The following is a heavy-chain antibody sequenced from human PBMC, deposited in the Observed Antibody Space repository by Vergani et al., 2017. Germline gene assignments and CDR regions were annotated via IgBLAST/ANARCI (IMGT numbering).Heavy chain of an antibody. Sequence: QVQVVQSGAEVKKSGASVKVSCKTSGYTLSNYYMHWVRQAPGQGLEWMGIINPSGGHTNYAQKFQGRVTMTRDTSTSTVYMELSSLRSEDTAIYYCARGDYGILTGYRYSGQGTLVTVSA. CDR2: INPSGGHT. V-gene: IGHV1-46*03. CDR3: ARGDYGILTGYRY. J-gene: IGHJ4*02. CDR1: GYTLSNYY. D-gene: IGHD3-9*01.